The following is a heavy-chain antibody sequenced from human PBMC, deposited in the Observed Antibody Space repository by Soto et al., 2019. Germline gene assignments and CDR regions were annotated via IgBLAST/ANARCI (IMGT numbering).Heavy chain of an antibody. J-gene: IGHJ2*01. CDR2: IIPILGIA. D-gene: IGHD2-15*01. V-gene: IGHV1-69*02. CDR3: ASRTRGLRHWYFDL. Sequence: QVQLVQSGAEVKKPGSSVKVSCKASGGTFSSYTISWVRQAPGQGLEWMGRIIPILGIANYAQKFQGRVTITADTSTRTAYMELSSLRSEDTAVDYCASRTRGLRHWYFDLWGRGTLVTVSS. CDR1: GGTFSSYT.